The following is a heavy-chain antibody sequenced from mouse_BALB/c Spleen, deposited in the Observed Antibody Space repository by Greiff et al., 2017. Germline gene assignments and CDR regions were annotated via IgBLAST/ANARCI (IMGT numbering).Heavy chain of an antibody. CDR2: IHYSGST. D-gene: IGHD1-1*01. V-gene: IGHV3-1*02. CDR1: GYSITSGYS. J-gene: IGHJ2*01. CDR3: ARCYYYGSSPYYFDY. Sequence: DVQLQESGPDLVKPSQSLSLTCTVTGYSITSGYSWHWIRQFPGNKLEWMGYIHYSGSTNYNPSLKSRISITRDTSKNQFFLQLNSVTTEDTATYYCARCYYYGSSPYYFDYWGQGTTLTVSS.